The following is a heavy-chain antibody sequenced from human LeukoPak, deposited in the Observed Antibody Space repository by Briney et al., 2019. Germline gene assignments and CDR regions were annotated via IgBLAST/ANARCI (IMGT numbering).Heavy chain of an antibody. Sequence: GGSLRLSCAASGFTFSGSAMHWVRQASGKGLEWVGRIRSKADNYATGYAASVKGRFTLSRDDSKNTAYLQMNRLKTEDTAVYYCTRVPTRGSGNDYWGQGTQVTVSS. J-gene: IGHJ4*02. CDR2: IRSKADNYAT. CDR1: GFTFSGSA. D-gene: IGHD3-10*01. CDR3: TRVPTRGSGNDY. V-gene: IGHV3-73*01.